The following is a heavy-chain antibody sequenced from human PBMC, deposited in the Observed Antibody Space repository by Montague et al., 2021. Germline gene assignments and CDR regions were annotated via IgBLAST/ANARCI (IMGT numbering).Heavy chain of an antibody. D-gene: IGHD3-22*01. CDR3: ARGGGYYNYGLDV. V-gene: IGHV4-59*01. J-gene: IGHJ6*02. Sequence: SETLSLTCTVSGGSISNCNWSWIRQPQGRELEWIGYIYYSWSTDYSPSLKSRVTISLDTSKNQFSLKVTSVTAADTAVYYCARGGGYYNYGLDVWGRGTTVTVSS. CDR1: GGSISNCN. CDR2: IYYSWST.